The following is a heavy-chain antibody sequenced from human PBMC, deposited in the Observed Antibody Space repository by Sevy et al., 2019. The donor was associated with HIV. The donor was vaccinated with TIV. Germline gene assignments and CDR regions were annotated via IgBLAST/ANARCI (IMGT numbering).Heavy chain of an antibody. J-gene: IGHJ4*02. V-gene: IGHV3-23*01. D-gene: IGHD2-8*01. CDR1: GFTFSSFA. Sequence: GGSLRLSCAASGFTFSSFAMGWVRQAPGKGLDWISVISGTGDHTYYADSVKGRFTISRDNSKNTLFLQMNSLRAEDTAIFYCAKKMGGGSGMAFLFDYWGQGTLVTVSS. CDR2: ISGTGDHT. CDR3: AKKMGGGSGMAFLFDY.